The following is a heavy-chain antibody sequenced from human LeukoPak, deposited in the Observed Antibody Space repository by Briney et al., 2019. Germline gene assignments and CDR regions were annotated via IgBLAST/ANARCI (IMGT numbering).Heavy chain of an antibody. CDR3: AKQSYARSLGE. Sequence: GGSLRLSCATSRFPFSDFSMTWVRQAPGKGLEWISTTNSGGTTTYYAESVKGRFTISRDNFKNALYLQMSSLRVEDTAIYYCAKQSYARSLGEGGPGTLVTVSS. V-gene: IGHV3-23*01. J-gene: IGHJ4*02. CDR2: TNSGGTTT. CDR1: RFPFSDFS. D-gene: IGHD3-10*02.